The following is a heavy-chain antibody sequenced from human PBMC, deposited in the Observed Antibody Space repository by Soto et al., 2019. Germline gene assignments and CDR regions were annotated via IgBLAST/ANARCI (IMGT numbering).Heavy chain of an antibody. J-gene: IGHJ6*02. V-gene: IGHV4-34*01. D-gene: IGHD1-20*01. CDR3: ARGSWGNWNYYYYGMDV. CDR1: DGSFSGYD. Sequence: SETLSLTCAVYDGSFSGYDWSWIRQPPGKGLEWIGEINHSGSTNYNPSLKSRVTISVDTSKNQFSLKLSSVTAADTAVYYCARGSWGNWNYYYYGMDVWGQATTVTVSS. CDR2: INHSGST.